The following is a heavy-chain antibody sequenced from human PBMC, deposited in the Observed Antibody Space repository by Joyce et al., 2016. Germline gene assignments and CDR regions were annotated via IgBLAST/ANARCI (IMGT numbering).Heavy chain of an antibody. V-gene: IGHV1-8*01. J-gene: IGHJ4*02. CDR3: ARNKYGTGDFDF. Sequence: QVQLVQSGAEVKKPGASVKVSCKAPGYTFTNFDINWVRQAPGQGLEWLGWMTPNNGNTGYAQNFQGRVTMTRDTSIITAYMELSSLRSEDSAVYFCARNKYGTGDFDFWGQGTPVTVSS. D-gene: IGHD7-27*01. CDR2: MTPNNGNT. CDR1: GYTFTNFD.